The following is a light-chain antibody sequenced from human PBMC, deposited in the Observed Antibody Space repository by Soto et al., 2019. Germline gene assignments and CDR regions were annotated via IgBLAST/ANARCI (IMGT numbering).Light chain of an antibody. CDR2: GAS. V-gene: IGKV3-20*01. CDR3: QQYDNWGT. J-gene: IGKJ3*01. CDR1: QRVSSSY. Sequence: EIVLTQSPGTLSLSPGERATLSCRASQRVSSSYLAWYQQKPGQAPRLLMYGASKRATGTPDRFSGSGSGTDFSLTISRLEPEDLAVYYCQQYDNWGTFGPGIKVETK.